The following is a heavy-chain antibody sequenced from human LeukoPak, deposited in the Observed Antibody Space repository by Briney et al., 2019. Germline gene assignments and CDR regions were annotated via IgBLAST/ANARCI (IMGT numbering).Heavy chain of an antibody. J-gene: IGHJ4*02. CDR2: IYFSGST. CDR3: ARVTVGVSLIDY. Sequence: SETLSLTCTVSDGSTSSTDYYWSWIRQHPGKGLEWIGYIYFSGSTYYNPSLKSRVTISLDTSKNQFSLKLSSVTAADTAMYYRARVTVGVSLIDYWGQGTLVTVSS. D-gene: IGHD4-23*01. CDR1: DGSTSSTDYY. V-gene: IGHV4-31*03.